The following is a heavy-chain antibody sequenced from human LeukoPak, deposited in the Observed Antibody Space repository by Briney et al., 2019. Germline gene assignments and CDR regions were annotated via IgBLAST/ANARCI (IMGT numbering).Heavy chain of an antibody. Sequence: GASVKVSCKTSGYTFTGYYMHWVRQAPGQGLEWMGWINPNSGGTNYAQKFQGRVTMTRDTSISTAYMELSRLRSDDTAVYYSARVGATGTTSPFDYWGQGTLVTVSS. V-gene: IGHV1-2*02. CDR1: GYTFTGYY. CDR2: INPNSGGT. D-gene: IGHD1-1*01. J-gene: IGHJ4*02. CDR3: ARVGATGTTSPFDY.